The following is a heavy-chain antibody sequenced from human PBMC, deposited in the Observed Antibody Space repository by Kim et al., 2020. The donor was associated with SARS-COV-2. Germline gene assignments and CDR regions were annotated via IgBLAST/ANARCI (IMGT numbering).Heavy chain of an antibody. D-gene: IGHD3-3*01. V-gene: IGHV4-61*01. CDR1: GASVSSGSYF. Sequence: SETLSLTCTVSGASVSSGSYFWSWIRQPPGKGLEWIGYIYYSGNTNSNPSLKSRVTMSIDTSKNQFSLKLRSVTAADTALYYCARAPNDFWSGYPYYFDCWGQGTLVTVSS. CDR3: ARAPNDFWSGYPYYFDC. J-gene: IGHJ4*02. CDR2: IYYSGNT.